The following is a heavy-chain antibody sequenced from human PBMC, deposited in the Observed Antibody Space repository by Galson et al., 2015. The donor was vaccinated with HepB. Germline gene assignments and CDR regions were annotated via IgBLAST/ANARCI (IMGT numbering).Heavy chain of an antibody. J-gene: IGHJ3*02. D-gene: IGHD3-10*01. V-gene: IGHV3-53*04. CDR3: ARDYYGSGSYPYEAFDI. Sequence: SLRLSCAASGFTVSRIYMSWVRQAPGKGLEWVSVIYSGGTTYYADSVKGRFTISRHNSKNTLYLQMNSLRPEDTAVYYCARDYYGSGSYPYEAFDIWGQGTMVTVSS. CDR2: IYSGGTT. CDR1: GFTVSRIY.